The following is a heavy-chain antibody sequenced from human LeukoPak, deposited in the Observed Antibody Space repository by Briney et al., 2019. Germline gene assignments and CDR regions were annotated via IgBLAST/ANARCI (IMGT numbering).Heavy chain of an antibody. CDR2: IYYSGST. J-gene: IGHJ3*02. V-gene: IGHV4-59*12. Sequence: SETLSLTCTVSGGSISSYYWSWIRQPPGKGLEWIGYIYYSGSTNYNPSLKSRVTISVDTSKNQFSLKLSSVTAADTAVYYCARGGYSSGWYRGGAFDIWGQGTMVTVSS. CDR1: GGSISSYY. CDR3: ARGGYSSGWYRGGAFDI. D-gene: IGHD6-19*01.